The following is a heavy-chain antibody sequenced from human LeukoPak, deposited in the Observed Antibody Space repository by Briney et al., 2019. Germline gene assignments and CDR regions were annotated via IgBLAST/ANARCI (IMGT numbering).Heavy chain of an antibody. CDR2: IYYSGST. D-gene: IGHD3-10*01. CDR1: GGSISSYY. Sequence: SETLSLTCTVSGGSISSYYWSWIREPPGKGLEWIGYIYYSGSTNYNPSLKSRVTISVDTSKDQFSLKLSSVTAADTAVYYCARGGVNYKIAGPWGQGALVTVSS. CDR3: ARGGVNYKIAGP. V-gene: IGHV4-59*01. J-gene: IGHJ5*02.